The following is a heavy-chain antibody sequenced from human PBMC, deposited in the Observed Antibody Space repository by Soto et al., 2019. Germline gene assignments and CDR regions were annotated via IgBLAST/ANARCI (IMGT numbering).Heavy chain of an antibody. CDR1: GFTFSSYA. D-gene: IGHD5-18*01. CDR3: ARDAPGGYSYATPR. V-gene: IGHV3-30-3*01. CDR2: ISYDGSNK. J-gene: IGHJ4*02. Sequence: PGGSLRLSCAASGFTFSSYAMHWVRQAPGKGLEWVAVISYDGSNKYYADSVKGRFTISRDNSKNTLYLQMNSLRAEDTAVYYCARDAPGGYSYATPRWGQGTLVTVSS.